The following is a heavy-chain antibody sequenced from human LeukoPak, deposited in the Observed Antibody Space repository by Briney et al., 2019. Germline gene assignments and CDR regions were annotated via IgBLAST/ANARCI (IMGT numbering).Heavy chain of an antibody. CDR3: AKERGPQLELHPFDY. Sequence: GGSLRLSCAASGFTFSSYAMSWVLQAPGKGLEWVSAISGSGGSTYYADSVKGRFTISRDNSRNTLYLQMNSLRAEDTAVYYCAKERGPQLELHPFDYWGQGTLVTVSS. V-gene: IGHV3-23*01. CDR1: GFTFSSYA. CDR2: ISGSGGST. D-gene: IGHD1-7*01. J-gene: IGHJ4*02.